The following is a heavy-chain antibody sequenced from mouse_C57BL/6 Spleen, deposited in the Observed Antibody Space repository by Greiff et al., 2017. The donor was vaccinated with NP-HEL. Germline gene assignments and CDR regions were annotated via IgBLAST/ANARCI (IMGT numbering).Heavy chain of an antibody. CDR2: ISSGGSYT. Sequence: EVKLMESGGDLVKPGGSLTLSCAASGFTFSSYGMSWVRQTPDKRLEWVATISSGGSYTYYPDSVKGGFTISRDNAKNTLYLQMSSRKSEDTAMYYCARQSPYYGSSYGYFDVWGTGTTVTVSS. D-gene: IGHD1-1*01. CDR1: GFTFSSYG. CDR3: ARQSPYYGSSYGYFDV. J-gene: IGHJ1*03. V-gene: IGHV5-6*01.